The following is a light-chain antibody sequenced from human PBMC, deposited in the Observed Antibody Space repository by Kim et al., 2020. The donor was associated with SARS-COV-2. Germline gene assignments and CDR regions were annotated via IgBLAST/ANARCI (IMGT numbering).Light chain of an antibody. CDR2: GAS. V-gene: IGKV3-20*01. CDR3: QQYGSSPPLA. CDR1: QSVSSNY. Sequence: PGERAILSCRASQSVSSNYVAWYQQKPGQAPRLLIYGASSRATGIPDRFSGSGSGTDFTLTISKLDPEDFAVYYCQQYGSSPPLAFGGGTKVDIK. J-gene: IGKJ4*01.